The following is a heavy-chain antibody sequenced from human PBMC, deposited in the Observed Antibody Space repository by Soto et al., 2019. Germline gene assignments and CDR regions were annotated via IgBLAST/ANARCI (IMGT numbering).Heavy chain of an antibody. Sequence: QVQLVQSGAEVKKPGSSVKVSCKASGGTFSSYAISWVRQAPGQGLEWMGGIIPILGTANYAQKFQGRVTITADESTSTAYMELSSLRSEDTAVYYCARLKRITMGRGETYAYGMDVWGQGTPVTVSS. V-gene: IGHV1-69*01. J-gene: IGHJ6*02. D-gene: IGHD3-10*01. CDR1: GGTFSSYA. CDR2: IIPILGTA. CDR3: ARLKRITMGRGETYAYGMDV.